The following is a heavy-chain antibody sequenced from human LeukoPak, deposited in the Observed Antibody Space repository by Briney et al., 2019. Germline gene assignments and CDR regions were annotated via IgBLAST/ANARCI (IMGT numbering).Heavy chain of an antibody. V-gene: IGHV3-74*01. Sequence: PGGSLRLSCAASGFTFSSYWMHWVRQAPGKGLVWVSRTNRDGSSTSYADSVKGRFTISRDNAKNTLYLQMNSLRAEDTAVYYCARAGPPNDYGDRFDPWGQGTLVTVSS. D-gene: IGHD4-17*01. J-gene: IGHJ5*02. CDR3: ARAGPPNDYGDRFDP. CDR2: TNRDGSST. CDR1: GFTFSSYW.